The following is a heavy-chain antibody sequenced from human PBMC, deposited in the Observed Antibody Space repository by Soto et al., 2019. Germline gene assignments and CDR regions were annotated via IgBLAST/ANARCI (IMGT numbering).Heavy chain of an antibody. Sequence: ASETLSLTCTVSGGSISSYYWSWIRQPPGKGLEWIGYIYYSGSTNYNPSLKSRVTISVDTSKNQFSLKLSSVTAADTAVYYCARLIVAYSSSWYFDYWGQGTLVTVSS. V-gene: IGHV4-59*01. J-gene: IGHJ4*02. CDR1: GGSISSYY. CDR3: ARLIVAYSSSWYFDY. CDR2: IYYSGST. D-gene: IGHD6-13*01.